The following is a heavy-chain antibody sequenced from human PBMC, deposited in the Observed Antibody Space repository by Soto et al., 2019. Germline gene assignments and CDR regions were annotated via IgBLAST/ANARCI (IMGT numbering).Heavy chain of an antibody. J-gene: IGHJ4*02. CDR2: IGTAGDT. Sequence: GSLRLSCAASGFTFSSYDMHWVRQATGKGLEWVSAIGTAGDTYYPGSVKGRFTISRENAKNSLYLQMNSLRAGDTAVYYCARAIDYDILTGYPAATDYWGQGTLVTVSS. D-gene: IGHD3-9*01. CDR1: GFTFSSYD. V-gene: IGHV3-13*04. CDR3: ARAIDYDILTGYPAATDY.